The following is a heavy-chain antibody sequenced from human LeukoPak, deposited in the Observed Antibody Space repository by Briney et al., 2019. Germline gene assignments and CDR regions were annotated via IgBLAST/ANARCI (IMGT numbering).Heavy chain of an antibody. V-gene: IGHV7-4-1*02. CDR3: ARSMVRGVILPHY. CDR2: INTNTGNP. J-gene: IGHJ4*02. Sequence: GASVKVSCKASGYTFTGYYMHWVRQAPGQGLEWMGWINTNTGNPTYAQGFTGRFVFSLDTSVSTAYLQISSLKAEDTAVYYCARSMVRGVILPHYWGQGTLVTVSS. CDR1: GYTFTGYY. D-gene: IGHD3-10*01.